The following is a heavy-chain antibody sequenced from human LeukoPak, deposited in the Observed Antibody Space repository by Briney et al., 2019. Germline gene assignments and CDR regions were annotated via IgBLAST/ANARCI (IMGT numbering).Heavy chain of an antibody. CDR2: FTSGSRSI. CDR3: ARIAYADEGMDV. CDR1: GFTFSSYS. Sequence: GGSLRLSCAASGFTFSSYSMTWVRQAPGKGLEWVSSFTSGSRSIYYADSVKGRFTISRDNAKNSVYLQMSSLRAEETAVYYCARIAYADEGMDVWGKGTTVTVSS. J-gene: IGHJ6*03. V-gene: IGHV3-21*06. D-gene: IGHD2-21*01.